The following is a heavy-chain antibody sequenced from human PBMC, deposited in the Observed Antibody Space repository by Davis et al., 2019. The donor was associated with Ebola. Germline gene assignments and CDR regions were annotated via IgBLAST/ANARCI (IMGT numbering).Heavy chain of an antibody. CDR1: GGSISSYY. CDR3: ARFFTYDILTGYYYYFDY. Sequence: PSETLSLTCTVSGGSISSYYWSWIRQPPGKGLEWIGYIYYSGSTNYNPSLKSRVTISVDTSKNQFSLKLSSVTAADTAVYYCARFFTYDILTGYYYYFDYWGQGTLVTVSS. CDR2: IYYSGST. V-gene: IGHV4-59*01. D-gene: IGHD3-9*01. J-gene: IGHJ4*02.